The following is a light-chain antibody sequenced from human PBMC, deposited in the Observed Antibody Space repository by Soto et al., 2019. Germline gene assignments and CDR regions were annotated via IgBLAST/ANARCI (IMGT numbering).Light chain of an antibody. Sequence: EIVMTQSPATLSVSPGERATLSCRASQSVSSNLAWYQQKPGQAPRLLIYAASTRATGIPARFSGGGSGTEFTLTISSLQSEDFAVYYCQHYNNGPPWTFGQGTKVEIK. CDR3: QHYNNGPPWT. CDR2: AAS. J-gene: IGKJ1*01. CDR1: QSVSSN. V-gene: IGKV3-15*01.